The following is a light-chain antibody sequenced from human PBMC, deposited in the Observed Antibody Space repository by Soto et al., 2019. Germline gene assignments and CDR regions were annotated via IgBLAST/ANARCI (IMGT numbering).Light chain of an antibody. CDR1: QSVGSY. J-gene: IGKJ5*01. CDR3: QVRTNWSIA. CDR2: GAS. Sequence: EIVFIQSPATLSLSPGERATLSCRASQSVGSYLAWYQHKPGQAPSLLIYGASNRATGIPARFSGTGSGTDFTLTINNLEPEDFAVYYCQVRTNWSIAFGRGTRLEIK. V-gene: IGKV3-11*01.